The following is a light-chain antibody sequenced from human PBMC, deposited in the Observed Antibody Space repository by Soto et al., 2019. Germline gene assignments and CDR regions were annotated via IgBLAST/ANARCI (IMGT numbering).Light chain of an antibody. CDR3: QQYGGSPRT. CDR2: GAS. J-gene: IGKJ1*01. Sequence: ESVLTQSPGTLSLSPGEGATLSCRASQTISSFLAWYQQKRGQAPRLLIHGASNRATGIPDRFSGSGSGTDFTLTITRLEPEDFAVYYCQQYGGSPRTCGQGTKGDIK. CDR1: QTISSF. V-gene: IGKV3-20*01.